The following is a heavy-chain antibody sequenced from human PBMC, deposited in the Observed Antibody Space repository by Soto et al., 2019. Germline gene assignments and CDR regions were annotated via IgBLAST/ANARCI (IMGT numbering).Heavy chain of an antibody. CDR3: ASLDPIFSVLDV. CDR1: GGSTTSGGYS. Sequence: QVQLQESGPGLVKPSQPLSLPGIFPGGSTTSGGYSWSWIRQHPGKGWEWIGYFYYSGSTYYTPSLKSRVTISVDTSKNQFSLKLSSVTAADTAVYYCASLDPIFSVLDVWGQGTTVTVSS. V-gene: IGHV4-31*03. J-gene: IGHJ6*02. CDR2: FYYSGST.